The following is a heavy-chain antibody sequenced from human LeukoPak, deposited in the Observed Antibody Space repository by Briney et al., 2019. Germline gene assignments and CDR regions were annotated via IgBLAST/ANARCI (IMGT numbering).Heavy chain of an antibody. D-gene: IGHD6-13*01. J-gene: IGHJ5*02. CDR3: ARYSIAAAGTWFDP. CDR2: IHYSGTT. CDR1: NGSISSHF. Sequence: SETLSLTCTVSNGSISSHFWTWVRQPPGRGLEWIGYIHYSGTTNYNPSLKSRVTMSLDTSKNQFSLKLTSVTAADTAVYYCARYSIAAAGTWFDPWGQGTLVTVSS. V-gene: IGHV4-59*11.